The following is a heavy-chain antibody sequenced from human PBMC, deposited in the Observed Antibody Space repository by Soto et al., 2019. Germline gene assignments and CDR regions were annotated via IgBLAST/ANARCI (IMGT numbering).Heavy chain of an antibody. CDR1: FTSYA. CDR3: ARVIDNWNTGAFDI. J-gene: IGHJ3*02. CDR2: INAGNGNT. Sequence: FTSYAMHWVRQAPGQRLEWMGWINAGNGNTKYSQKFQGRVTITRDTSASTAYMELSSLRSEDTAVYYCARVIDNWNTGAFDIWGQGTMVTVSS. D-gene: IGHD1-20*01. V-gene: IGHV1-3*01.